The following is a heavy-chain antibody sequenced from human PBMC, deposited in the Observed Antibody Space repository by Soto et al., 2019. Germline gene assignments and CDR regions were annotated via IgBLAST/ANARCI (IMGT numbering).Heavy chain of an antibody. D-gene: IGHD6-19*01. J-gene: IGHJ4*02. CDR3: ARDLALAGNY. CDR1: GFTFRSYA. Sequence: AGGSLRLSCAASGFTFRSYAMNWVRQTQEKGLEWVSSISSTSTYTHYADSVKGRFTISRDNANNSLFLQMNSLRAEDTAIYYCARDLALAGNYWGQGALVTVSS. V-gene: IGHV3-21*01. CDR2: ISSTSTYT.